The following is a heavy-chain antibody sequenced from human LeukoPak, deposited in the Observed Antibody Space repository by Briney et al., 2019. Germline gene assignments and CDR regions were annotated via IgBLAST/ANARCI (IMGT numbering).Heavy chain of an antibody. Sequence: PSETLSLTCTVSGGSISSSSYYWGWIRQPPGKGLEWIEIINYNGDTYYNPSLKSQVTISVDSSKNQFSLKLSSVTAADTAVYYCVRLQAVTGNFDYWGQGALVTVSS. CDR1: GGSISSSSYY. D-gene: IGHD1-20*01. J-gene: IGHJ4*02. CDR3: VRLQAVTGNFDY. CDR2: INYNGDT. V-gene: IGHV4-39*07.